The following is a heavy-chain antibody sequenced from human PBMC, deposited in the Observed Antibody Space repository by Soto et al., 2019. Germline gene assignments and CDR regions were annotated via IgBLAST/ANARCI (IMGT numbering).Heavy chain of an antibody. CDR2: ISYDGSNK. J-gene: IGHJ3*02. CDR3: ARASVAFDI. V-gene: IGHV3-30-3*01. CDR1: GFTFSSYA. D-gene: IGHD1-26*01. Sequence: QVPLVESGGGVVQPGRSLRLSCAASGFTFSSYAMHWVRQAPGKGLEWVAVISYDGSNKYYADSVKGRFTISRDNSKNTLYLQMNSLRAEDTAVYYCARASVAFDIWGQGTMVTVS.